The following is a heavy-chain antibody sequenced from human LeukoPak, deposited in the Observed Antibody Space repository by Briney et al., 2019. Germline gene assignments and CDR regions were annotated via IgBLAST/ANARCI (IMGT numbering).Heavy chain of an antibody. CDR3: ARGEDYPLDY. J-gene: IGHJ4*02. CDR1: GGSFSGYY. V-gene: IGHV4-34*01. Sequence: SETLSLTCAVYGGSFSGYYWSWVRQPPGKGLEWIGEINHSGSTNYNPSLKSRVTISVDTSKNQFPLKLSSVTAADTAVYYCARGEDYPLDYWGQGTLVTVSS. D-gene: IGHD4-11*01. CDR2: INHSGST.